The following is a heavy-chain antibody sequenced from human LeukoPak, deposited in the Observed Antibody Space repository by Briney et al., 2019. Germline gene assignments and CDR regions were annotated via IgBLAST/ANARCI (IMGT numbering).Heavy chain of an antibody. J-gene: IGHJ6*03. V-gene: IGHV4-59*01. D-gene: IGHD3-22*01. CDR2: IYYSGST. CDR3: ASDSSGYSHYYYMDV. CDR1: GGSISSYY. Sequence: SETLSLTCTVSGGSISSYYWSWIRQPPGKGLEWIGYIYYSGSTNYNPSLKSRVTISVDTSKNQFSLKLSSVTAADTAVYYCASDSSGYSHYYYMDVWGKGTTVTVSS.